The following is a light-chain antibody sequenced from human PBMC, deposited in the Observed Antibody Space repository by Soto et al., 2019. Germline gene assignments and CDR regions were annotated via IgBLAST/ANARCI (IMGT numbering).Light chain of an antibody. Sequence: EIVLTQSPATPSLSPGERATLSCRASQSVSSSYLAWYQQKPGQAPRLLIYGASTRATGIPDRFSGSGSGTDFTLTISRLEPEDFAVYYCQKRSNWPPITFGQGTRLEIK. V-gene: IGKV3D-20*02. J-gene: IGKJ5*01. CDR3: QKRSNWPPIT. CDR2: GAS. CDR1: QSVSSSY.